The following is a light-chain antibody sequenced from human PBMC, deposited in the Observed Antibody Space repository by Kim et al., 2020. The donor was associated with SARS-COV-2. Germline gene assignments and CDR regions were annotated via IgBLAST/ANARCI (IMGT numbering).Light chain of an antibody. Sequence: VKMACAGRNSNIGAGYDVHWEQHFPGTAPRLLIFGDSNRPSGVSDRFSGSQSGTSASLAITGLQAEDDADYYCQSYDKILSASVFGGGTKVTVL. V-gene: IGLV1-40*01. CDR1: NSNIGAGYD. CDR3: QSYDKILSASV. CDR2: GDS. J-gene: IGLJ1*01.